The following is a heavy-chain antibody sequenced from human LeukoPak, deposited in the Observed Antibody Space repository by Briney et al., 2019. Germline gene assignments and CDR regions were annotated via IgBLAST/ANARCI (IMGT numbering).Heavy chain of an antibody. D-gene: IGHD3-22*01. CDR3: ARDYYDSSGYYYKNDY. Sequence: GASVKVSCKASGGTFSSYAISWARQAPGQGLEWMGRIIPILGIANYAQKFQGRVTITADKSTSTAYMELSSLRSEDTAVYYCARDYYDSSGYYYKNDYWGQGTLVTVSS. V-gene: IGHV1-69*04. J-gene: IGHJ4*02. CDR1: GGTFSSYA. CDR2: IIPILGIA.